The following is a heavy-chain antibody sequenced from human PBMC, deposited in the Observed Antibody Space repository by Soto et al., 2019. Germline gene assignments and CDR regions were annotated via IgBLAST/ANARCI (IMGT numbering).Heavy chain of an antibody. CDR2: IYHSGST. CDR1: GGSISSGDYY. J-gene: IGHJ5*02. D-gene: IGHD3-22*01. Sequence: SETLSLTCSVSGGSISSGDYYWNWIRQPPGNGLEWIGEIYHSGSTNYNPFLKSRVTISVDNSKNQFSLKLSSVTAADTAVYYCARKSYYDTYHFDPRGQGTLVTVSS. V-gene: IGHV4-30-4*01. CDR3: ARKSYYDTYHFDP.